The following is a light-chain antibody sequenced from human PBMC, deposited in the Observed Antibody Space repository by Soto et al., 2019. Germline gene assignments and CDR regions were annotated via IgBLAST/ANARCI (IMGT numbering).Light chain of an antibody. CDR2: GAS. J-gene: IGKJ2*01. Sequence: EIVVTQSPATLSVSPGERATLSCRASQSVYSNLAWYQQKPGQAPRLLIYGASTRATGIPARFSGSGSGTEFTLTISSLLSEDFAVYYCQQYNNWPPYTFGQGTKLEIK. V-gene: IGKV3-15*01. CDR1: QSVYSN. CDR3: QQYNNWPPYT.